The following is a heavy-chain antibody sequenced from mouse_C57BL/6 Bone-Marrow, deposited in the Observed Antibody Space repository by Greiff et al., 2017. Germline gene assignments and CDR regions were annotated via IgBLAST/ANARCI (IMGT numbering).Heavy chain of an antibody. Sequence: QVQLQQSGAELVKPGASVKLSCKASGYTFTSYWMHWVKQRPGQGLEWIGMIHPNSGSTNYNEKFKSKATLTVDKSSSTAYMQLSSLTSEDSAVYYCARPHDDGCSGPYAMDYGGQGTAVTVSA. V-gene: IGHV1-64*01. J-gene: IGHJ4*01. D-gene: IGHD1-1*01. CDR3: ARPHDDGCSGPYAMDY. CDR2: IHPNSGST. CDR1: GYTFTSYW.